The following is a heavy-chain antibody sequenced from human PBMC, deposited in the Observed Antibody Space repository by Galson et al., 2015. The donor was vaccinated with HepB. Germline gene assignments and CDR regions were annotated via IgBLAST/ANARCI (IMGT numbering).Heavy chain of an antibody. CDR2: ISASGRVT. CDR1: A. V-gene: IGHV3-23*01. J-gene: IGHJ4*02. CDR3: ARDWSAYHQISAIDF. Sequence: AMSWVRQAPGKGLEWVSGISASGRVTYYAESLKGRVTISRNKYRNTLYLQMNSLTVEDTAVYYCARDWSAYHQISAIDFWGQGSLVVVSS. D-gene: IGHD3-3*01.